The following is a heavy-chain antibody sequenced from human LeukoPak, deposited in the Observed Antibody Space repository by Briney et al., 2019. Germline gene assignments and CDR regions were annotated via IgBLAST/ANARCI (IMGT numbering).Heavy chain of an antibody. CDR1: GYSFSNYW. Sequence: GESLKISCKGSGYSFSNYWIGWVRQMPGKGLEWMGIIYPGDSDTRYSPSFQGQVTISADKSISTAYLQWSSLKASDTAMYYCARTRYDSSGYYVVGAFDVWGQGTMVTVSS. V-gene: IGHV5-51*01. D-gene: IGHD3-22*01. CDR2: IYPGDSDT. CDR3: ARTRYDSSGYYVVGAFDV. J-gene: IGHJ3*01.